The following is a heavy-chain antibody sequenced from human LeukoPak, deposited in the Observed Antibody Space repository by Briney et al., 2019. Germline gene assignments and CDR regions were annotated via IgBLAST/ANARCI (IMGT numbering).Heavy chain of an antibody. CDR1: GFTLSSYA. Sequence: GGSLRLSCAASGFTLSSYAMSWVRQAPGKGLEWVSAISGSGGSTYYADSVKGRFTISRDNDKNSVYLQMGSLRVEDTAVYYCVRGFDGTNAFDLWGQGTMVTVSS. V-gene: IGHV3-23*01. D-gene: IGHD3-9*01. CDR2: ISGSGGST. CDR3: VRGFDGTNAFDL. J-gene: IGHJ3*01.